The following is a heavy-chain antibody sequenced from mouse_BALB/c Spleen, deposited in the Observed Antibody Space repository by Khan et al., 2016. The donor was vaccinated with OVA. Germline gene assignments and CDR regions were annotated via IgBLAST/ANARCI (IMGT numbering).Heavy chain of an antibody. Sequence: EVQLQESGPGLVKPSQTLSLTCTVTGYSITSGYGWNWIRQFPGNKLEWMGYISYSGSTNYNPSLKSRISITRDTSKNQFFLQLNSVPTEDTATYYCARTARIKYWGQGTTLTVSS. CDR1: GYSITSGYG. V-gene: IGHV3-2*02. CDR2: ISYSGST. D-gene: IGHD1-2*01. CDR3: ARTARIKY. J-gene: IGHJ2*01.